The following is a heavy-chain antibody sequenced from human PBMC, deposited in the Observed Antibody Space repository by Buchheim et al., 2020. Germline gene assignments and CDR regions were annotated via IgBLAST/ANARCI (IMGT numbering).Heavy chain of an antibody. CDR3: ARRDFYDGIWGWGFDL. V-gene: IGHV4-39*01. Sequence: HLQLQESGPGLVRSSETLSLTCIVSGGSISISSYYWGWVRQPPGKGLEWIGNIYYSGGTYYNPSLKSRVTISADTSKNQFFLKLSSVTAADTAVYYCARRDFYDGIWGWGFDLWGQGNL. D-gene: IGHD3-16*01. CDR2: IYYSGGT. J-gene: IGHJ5*02. CDR1: GGSISISSYY.